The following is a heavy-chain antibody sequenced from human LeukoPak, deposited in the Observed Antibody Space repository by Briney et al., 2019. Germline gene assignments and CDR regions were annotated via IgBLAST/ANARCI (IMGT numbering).Heavy chain of an antibody. CDR2: INNSGGT. CDR1: GGSLSGYY. V-gene: IGHV4-34*01. CDR3: ARATFDSRGYYYEGEY. J-gene: IGHJ4*02. Sequence: SETLSLTCAVYGGSLSGYYWNWIRQSPGKGLEWIGEINNSGGTNYNPSLKSRVTISVDTSKNQFSLKLSSVTAADTAVYYCARATFDSRGYYYEGEYWGQGTRVTVSS. D-gene: IGHD3-22*01.